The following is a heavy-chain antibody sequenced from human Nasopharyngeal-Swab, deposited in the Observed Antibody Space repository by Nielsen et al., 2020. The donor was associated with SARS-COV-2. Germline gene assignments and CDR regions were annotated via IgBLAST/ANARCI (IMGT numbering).Heavy chain of an antibody. V-gene: IGHV4-38-2*01. J-gene: IGHJ6*03. D-gene: IGHD4-11*01. CDR3: ARRTRYSNYAYYYMDV. Sequence: ESLKISCAVSGYSISSGYYWGWIRQPPGKGLEWIESIYHSGSTYYNPSLKSRVTISVDTSKNQFSLKLSSVTAADTAVYYCARRTRYSNYAYYYMDVWGKGTTVTVSS. CDR2: IYHSGST. CDR1: GYSISSGYY.